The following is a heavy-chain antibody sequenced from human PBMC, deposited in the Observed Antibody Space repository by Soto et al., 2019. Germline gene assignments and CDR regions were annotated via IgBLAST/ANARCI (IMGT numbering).Heavy chain of an antibody. Sequence: ASVKVSCKASGYSFTSYAIYWVRQAPGQRLEWMGWINAGNGNTKHSQKLQGRVTFTGDTSASTAHMELSSLRSEDTAVYFCARGVENIVVVLDVFGYYGMDVWGQGTTVTVSS. J-gene: IGHJ6*02. CDR3: ARGVENIVVVLDVFGYYGMDV. CDR2: INAGNGNT. CDR1: GYSFTSYA. D-gene: IGHD2-2*01. V-gene: IGHV1-3*01.